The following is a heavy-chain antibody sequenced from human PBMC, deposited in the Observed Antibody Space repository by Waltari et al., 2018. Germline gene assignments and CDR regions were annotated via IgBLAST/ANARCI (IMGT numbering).Heavy chain of an antibody. Sequence: QVQLQESGPGLVKPSETLSLTCAVSGYSISSGYYWGWIRQPPGKGLEWIGSIYHSGSTYYNPSLKSRVTISVDTSKNQFSLKLSSVTAADTAVYYCARRGYGGNNLDYWGQGTLVTVSS. J-gene: IGHJ4*02. CDR1: GYSISSGYY. CDR2: IYHSGST. CDR3: ARRGYGGNNLDY. D-gene: IGHD2-15*01. V-gene: IGHV4-38-2*01.